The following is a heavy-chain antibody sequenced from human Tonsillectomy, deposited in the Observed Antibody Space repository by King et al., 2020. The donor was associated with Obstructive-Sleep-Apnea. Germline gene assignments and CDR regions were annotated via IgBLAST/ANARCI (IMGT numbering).Heavy chain of an antibody. CDR1: GGSISSDYY. V-gene: IGHV4-31*03. CDR3: ARGQDTAVSDH. CDR2: VYYSGIT. Sequence: MQLQESGPGLVKPSQTLSLTCTVSGGSISSDYYWSWIRQHPGTGLEWIGYVYYSGITYYNPSLKSRVTISVDTSKNQFSLKLSSVSDADTAVYYCARGQDTAVSDHWGQGTLVTVSS. J-gene: IGHJ4*02. D-gene: IGHD2-15*01.